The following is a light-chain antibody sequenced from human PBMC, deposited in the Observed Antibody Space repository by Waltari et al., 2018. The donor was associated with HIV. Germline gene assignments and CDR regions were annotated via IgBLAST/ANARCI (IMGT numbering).Light chain of an antibody. J-gene: IGKJ3*01. CDR2: DAS. V-gene: IGKV1-39*01. CDR3: LQTFTTPLT. Sequence: DTQMTQSPSSLSASIGDRVTITCRASQNVFKFLSWYRQKSGKAPELLISDASRLQSGVPSRFSGSGSGTVFVLTVSGLQFEDFATYYCLQTFTTPLTFGPGTKVDIK. CDR1: QNVFKF.